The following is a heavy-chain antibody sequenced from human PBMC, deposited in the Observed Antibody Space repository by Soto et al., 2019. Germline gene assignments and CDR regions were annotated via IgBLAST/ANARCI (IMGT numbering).Heavy chain of an antibody. V-gene: IGHV4-59*08. CDR1: GGSISGYY. J-gene: IGHJ6*03. CDR3: ARQVEEDFWTGYYHYYMDV. CDR2: IYSSGYT. D-gene: IGHD3-3*01. Sequence: QVQLQESGPGLVKPSETLSLTCSVSGGSISGYYWSWIRQAPGKGLEWIGDIYSSGYTNYTPSLQSRVTISLDTSKNQFSLRLSSVTAADTAVYYCARQVEEDFWTGYYHYYMDVWGKGTTVTVSS.